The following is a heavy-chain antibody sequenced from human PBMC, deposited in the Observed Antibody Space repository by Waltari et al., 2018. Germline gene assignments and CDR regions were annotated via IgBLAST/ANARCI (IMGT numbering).Heavy chain of an antibody. CDR2: VCNAGGCT. CDR1: GFIFSSYA. D-gene: IGHD4-17*01. Sequence: EVQLLESGGGLVEPGGSLRLSCAASGFIFSSYAMSWVRQAPGRGLGGASGVCNAGGCTYYAGSVKGRFSISRDNSKNTWFLQLNSLRAEDTAFYFCAREKTVGSPDYVGGIDYWGQGTLVTVSS. J-gene: IGHJ4*02. V-gene: IGHV3-23*01. CDR3: AREKTVGSPDYVGGIDY.